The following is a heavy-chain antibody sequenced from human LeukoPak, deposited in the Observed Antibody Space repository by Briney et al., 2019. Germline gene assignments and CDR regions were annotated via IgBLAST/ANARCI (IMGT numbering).Heavy chain of an antibody. CDR2: ISGSGGST. Sequence: GGSLRLSCAASGFTFSSYAMSWVRQAPGKGLEWVSAISGSGGSTYYADSVKGRFTISRDNSKNTLYLRINSLRAEDTAVYYCASTMGDGILTGYSGNWGQGTLVTVSS. J-gene: IGHJ4*02. D-gene: IGHD3-9*01. V-gene: IGHV3-23*01. CDR1: GFTFSSYA. CDR3: ASTMGDGILTGYSGN.